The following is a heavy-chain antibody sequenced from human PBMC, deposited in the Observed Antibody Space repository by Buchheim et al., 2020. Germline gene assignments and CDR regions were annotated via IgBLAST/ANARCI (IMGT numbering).Heavy chain of an antibody. CDR2: MNPNSGNT. V-gene: IGHV1-8*01. Sequence: QVQLVQSGAEVKKPGASVKVSCKASGYTFTSYDINWVRQATGQGLEWMGWMNPNSGNTGYAQKFQGRVTMTRNTSISPAYMELSSLRSEDTAVYYCARGRRVGATYPGTRDYYYYMDVWGKGTT. J-gene: IGHJ6*03. CDR1: GYTFTSYD. CDR3: ARGRRVGATYPGTRDYYYYMDV. D-gene: IGHD1-26*01.